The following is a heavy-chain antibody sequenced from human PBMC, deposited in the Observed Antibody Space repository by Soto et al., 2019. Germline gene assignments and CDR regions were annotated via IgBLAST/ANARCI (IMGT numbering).Heavy chain of an antibody. Sequence: PGGSLRLSCAASGFTFSSYSMNWVRQAPGKGLEWVSSISSSSSYIYYADSVKGRFTISRDNAKNSLYLQMNSLRAEDTAVYYCARGITIFGVVIAGMDVWGQGTTVTVSS. CDR1: GFTFSSYS. V-gene: IGHV3-21*01. J-gene: IGHJ6*02. D-gene: IGHD3-3*01. CDR2: ISSSSSYI. CDR3: ARGITIFGVVIAGMDV.